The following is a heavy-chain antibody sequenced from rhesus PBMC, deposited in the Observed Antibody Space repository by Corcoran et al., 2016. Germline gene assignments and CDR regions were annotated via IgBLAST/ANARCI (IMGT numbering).Heavy chain of an antibody. CDR2: ISATDGST. Sequence: QVQLQESGPGLVKPSVTLSLPCAVSGGPLKNNHWTWIRQPPGKGLEWIGYISATDGSTDHDPSLRSRITISTDTSKDQFSLKLNSLTAADTAVYYCARGLFYFDYWGQGVLVSVSS. V-gene: IGHV4-173*01. J-gene: IGHJ4*01. CDR1: GGPLKNNH. CDR3: ARGLFYFDY.